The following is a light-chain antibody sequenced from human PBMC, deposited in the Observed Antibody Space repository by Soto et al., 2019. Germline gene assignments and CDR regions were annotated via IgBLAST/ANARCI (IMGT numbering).Light chain of an antibody. CDR2: AAS. Sequence: DIQMTKSPSSLSASVEDRVIITCRASQSISNHLNWYQQKPGNAPKLLIFAASSLQSGVPSRFSGSRSGPDFTLTISSLQPEDFATYYCQQSYRSPPTFGQGTKVDI. J-gene: IGKJ1*01. CDR3: QQSYRSPPT. V-gene: IGKV1-39*01. CDR1: QSISNH.